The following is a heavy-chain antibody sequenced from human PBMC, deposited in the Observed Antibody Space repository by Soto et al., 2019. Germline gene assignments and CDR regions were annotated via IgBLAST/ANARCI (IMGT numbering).Heavy chain of an antibody. D-gene: IGHD4-17*01. J-gene: IGHJ3*02. V-gene: IGHV4-59*01. CDR2: IYYSGST. Sequence: SETLYLTYTVSGGSISSYYWSWIRQPPGKGLEWSGYIYYSGSTNYTPSLKSRVTISVDTSKNQFSLKLSSVTAADTAVYYCARDYYGEAAFDIWGQGTMVTVSS. CDR1: GGSISSYY. CDR3: ARDYYGEAAFDI.